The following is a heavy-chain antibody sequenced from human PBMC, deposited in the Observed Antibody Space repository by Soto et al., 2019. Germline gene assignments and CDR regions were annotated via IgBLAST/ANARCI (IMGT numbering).Heavy chain of an antibody. D-gene: IGHD2-15*01. CDR2: IGTAGDT. J-gene: IGHJ4*02. CDR1: GFTFSSYD. V-gene: IGHV3-13*01. CDR3: ARDKRYCSGGSCSHYFDY. Sequence: PGGSLRLSCAASGFTFSSYDMHWVRQATGKGLEWVSAIGTAGDTYYPGSVKGRFTISRENAKNSLYLQMNSLRAGDTAVYYCARDKRYCSGGSCSHYFDYWGQGTLVTVSS.